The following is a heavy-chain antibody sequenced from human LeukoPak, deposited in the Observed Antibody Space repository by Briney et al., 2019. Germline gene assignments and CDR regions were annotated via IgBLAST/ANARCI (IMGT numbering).Heavy chain of an antibody. D-gene: IGHD5-18*01. CDR1: GFTFSSYG. CDR3: ATNTAMDYYFNY. V-gene: IGHV3-30*03. Sequence: GRSLRLSCAASGFTFSSYGMHWVRQAPGKGLEWVAVISYDGSNKYYADSVKGRFTISRDNSKNTLYLQMNSLRAEDTAVYYCATNTAMDYYFNYWGQGTLVTVSS. CDR2: ISYDGSNK. J-gene: IGHJ4*02.